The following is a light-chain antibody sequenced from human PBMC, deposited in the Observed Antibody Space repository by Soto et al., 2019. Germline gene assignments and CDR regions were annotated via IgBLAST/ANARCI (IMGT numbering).Light chain of an antibody. CDR1: QSIGRY. V-gene: IGKV1-39*01. CDR3: QQSYSIPIT. CDR2: TAS. J-gene: IGKJ5*01. Sequence: DIQMTQSPSSLSASVGDRVTITCRASQSIGRYLNGYQEKPGKAPNVVIFTASSLQSGVPSRFNGSGSGTEFTLTISSRQPEDFAKYYCQQSYSIPITFGQGTRLEIK.